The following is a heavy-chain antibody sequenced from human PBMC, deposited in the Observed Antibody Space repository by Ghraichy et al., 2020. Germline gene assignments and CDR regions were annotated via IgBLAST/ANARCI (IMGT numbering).Heavy chain of an antibody. J-gene: IGHJ4*02. V-gene: IGHV4-4*09. D-gene: IGHD4-17*01. CDR2: IYTSGST. CDR1: GGSISSYY. Sequence: SETLSLTCTVSGGSISSYYWSWIRQPPGKGLEWIGYIYTSGSTNYNPSLKSRVTISVDTSKNQFSLKLSSVTAADTAVYYCARHANYGDYDEEPPLIDYWGQGTLVTVSS. CDR3: ARHANYGDYDEEPPLIDY.